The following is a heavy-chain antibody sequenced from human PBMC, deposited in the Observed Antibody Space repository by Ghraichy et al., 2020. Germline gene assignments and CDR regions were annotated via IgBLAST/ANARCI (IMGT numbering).Heavy chain of an antibody. J-gene: IGHJ4*02. CDR1: GFTFSNSW. D-gene: IGHD3-22*01. CDR3: ARDLFYFESSGYYASDY. V-gene: IGHV3-7*01. CDR2: INQDGSAK. Sequence: GGSLRLSCEASGFTFSNSWMTWVRQAPGKGLEWVGNINQDGSAKYYMDSVRGRFTISRDNVKNSLYLQMNSLRAEDTAVYFCARDLFYFESSGYYASDYWGQGTLGPVSS.